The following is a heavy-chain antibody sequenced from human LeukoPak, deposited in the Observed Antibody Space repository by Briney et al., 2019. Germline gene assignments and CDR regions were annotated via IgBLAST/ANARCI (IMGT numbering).Heavy chain of an antibody. J-gene: IGHJ5*02. CDR3: ATPPIVVVVAATPAWFDP. Sequence: GGSLRLSCADSGFTVSSNYMSWVRQAPGKGLEWVSVIDSGGSTYYADSVKGRFTISRDNSKNTLYLQMNSLRAEDTAVYYCATPPIVVVVAATPAWFDPWGQGTLVTVSS. CDR2: IDSGGST. V-gene: IGHV3-66*01. D-gene: IGHD2-15*01. CDR1: GFTVSSNY.